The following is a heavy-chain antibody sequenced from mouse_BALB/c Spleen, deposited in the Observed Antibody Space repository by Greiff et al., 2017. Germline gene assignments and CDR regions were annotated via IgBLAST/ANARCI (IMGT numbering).Heavy chain of an antibody. D-gene: IGHD1-2*01. CDR1: GYSITSDYA. CDR3: ARRIYYGLYAMDY. J-gene: IGHJ4*01. CDR2: ISYSGST. Sequence: EVQLVESGPGLVKPSQSLSLTCTVTGYSITSDYAWNWIRQFPGNKLEWMGYISYSGSTSYNPSLKSRISITRDTSKNQFFLQLNSVTTEDTATYYCARRIYYGLYAMDYWGQGTSVTVSS. V-gene: IGHV3-2*02.